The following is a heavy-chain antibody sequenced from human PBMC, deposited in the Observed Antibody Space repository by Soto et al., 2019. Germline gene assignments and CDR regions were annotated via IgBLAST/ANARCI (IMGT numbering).Heavy chain of an antibody. J-gene: IGHJ6*02. V-gene: IGHV3-48*02. CDR3: ARDYYDSSGYYSPDYYYGMDV. Sequence: PGGSLRLSCAASGFTFSSYSMNWVRQAPGKGLEWVSYISSSSSTIYYADSVKGRFTISRDNAKNSLYLQMNSLRDEDTAVYYCARDYYDSSGYYSPDYYYGMDVWGQGTTVTVSS. D-gene: IGHD3-22*01. CDR1: GFTFSSYS. CDR2: ISSSSSTI.